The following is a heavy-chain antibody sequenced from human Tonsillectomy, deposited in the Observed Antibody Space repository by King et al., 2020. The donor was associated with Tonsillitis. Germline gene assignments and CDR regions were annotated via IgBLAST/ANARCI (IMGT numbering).Heavy chain of an antibody. CDR1: GFTFGTYS. V-gene: IGHV3-48*04. J-gene: IGHJ3*02. CDR3: ARYDYYDSSGYSVSDAFDI. D-gene: IGHD3-22*01. CDR2: ISSSSSTI. Sequence: VQLVESGGGLVQPGGSLRLSCAASGFTFGTYSMSWVRQALGKGLEWVSFISSSSSTIYYADSVKGRFTISRDNAKDSLYLQMNSLRAEDTAVYYCARYDYYDSSGYSVSDAFDIWGQGTMVTVSS.